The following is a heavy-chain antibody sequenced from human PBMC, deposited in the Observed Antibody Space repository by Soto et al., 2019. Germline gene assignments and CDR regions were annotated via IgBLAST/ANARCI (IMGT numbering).Heavy chain of an antibody. J-gene: IGHJ4*02. V-gene: IGHV4-59*01. D-gene: IGHD3-22*01. Sequence: SETLSLTCTVSGGSISSYYWSWIRQPPGKGLEWIGYIYYSGSTNYNPSLKSRVTISVDTSKNQFSLKLSSVTTADTAVYYCARDNGRENYYDSSGYWYYFDYWGQGTLVTVSS. CDR3: ARDNGRENYYDSSGYWYYFDY. CDR2: IYYSGST. CDR1: GGSISSYY.